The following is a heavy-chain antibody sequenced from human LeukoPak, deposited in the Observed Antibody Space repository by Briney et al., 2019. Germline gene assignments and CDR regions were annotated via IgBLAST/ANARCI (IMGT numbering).Heavy chain of an antibody. CDR2: INSDGSST. CDR3: AKVLYSTLYYFDY. J-gene: IGHJ4*02. CDR1: GFTFSSYW. Sequence: GGSLRLSCAASGFTFSSYWMHWVRQASGKGLVWVSRINSDGSSTSYADSVKGRFTISRDNAKNTLYLQMNSLRAEDTAVYYCAKVLYSTLYYFDYWGQGTLVTVSS. V-gene: IGHV3-74*01. D-gene: IGHD6-13*01.